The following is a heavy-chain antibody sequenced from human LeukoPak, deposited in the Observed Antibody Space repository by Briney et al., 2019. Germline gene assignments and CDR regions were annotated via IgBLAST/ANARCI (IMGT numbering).Heavy chain of an antibody. Sequence: QTGGSLRLSCAASGFSFTSYSMNWVRQAPGKGLEWVSHISSGGNTIYYADSVKGRFTISRDNANNTLSLQMNSLKPEDTAVYYCVREGGGYPRSFDVWGQGTMVIVSS. D-gene: IGHD3-22*01. CDR2: ISSGGNTI. CDR3: VREGGGYPRSFDV. V-gene: IGHV3-48*01. J-gene: IGHJ3*01. CDR1: GFSFTSYS.